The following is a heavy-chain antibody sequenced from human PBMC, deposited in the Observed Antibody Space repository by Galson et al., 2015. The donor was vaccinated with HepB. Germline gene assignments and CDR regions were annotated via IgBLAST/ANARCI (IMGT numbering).Heavy chain of an antibody. CDR1: GYTFTNYY. D-gene: IGHD3-16*01. V-gene: IGHV1-46*01. J-gene: IGHJ3*02. Sequence: SVKVSCKAFGYTFTNYYMHWVRQAPGQGLEWMGIINPSGGRTSYAQRFQGRVTMTRDTSTSTVYMELSSLRSEDTAVYHCARGRSTGLHNDWGVFDIWGQGTMVTVSS. CDR2: INPSGGRT. CDR3: ARGRSTGLHNDWGVFDI.